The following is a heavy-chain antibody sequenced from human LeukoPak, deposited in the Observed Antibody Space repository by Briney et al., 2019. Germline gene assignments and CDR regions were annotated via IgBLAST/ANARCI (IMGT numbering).Heavy chain of an antibody. J-gene: IGHJ5*02. Sequence: SETLSLTCTVSGGSISSYYWSWIRQPPGKGLEWIGYIYYSGSTNYNPSLKSRVTISVDTSENQFSLKLSSVTAADTAVYYCASFRPILNWFDPWGQGTLVTVSS. D-gene: IGHD3-9*01. CDR2: IYYSGST. CDR3: ASFRPILNWFDP. V-gene: IGHV4-59*08. CDR1: GGSISSYY.